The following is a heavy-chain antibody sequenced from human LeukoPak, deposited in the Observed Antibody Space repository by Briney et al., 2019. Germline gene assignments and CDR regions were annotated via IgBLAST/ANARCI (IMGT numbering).Heavy chain of an antibody. J-gene: IGHJ5*02. CDR3: AKDRYCSSTSCYNNWFDP. D-gene: IGHD2-2*01. V-gene: IGHV3-30*18. Sequence: PGGSLGLSCAASGFTFSSYGMHWVRQAPGKGLEWVAVISYDGSNKYYADSVKGRFTISRDNSKNTLYLQMNSLRAEDTAVYYCAKDRYCSSTSCYNNWFDPWGQGTLVTVSS. CDR1: GFTFSSYG. CDR2: ISYDGSNK.